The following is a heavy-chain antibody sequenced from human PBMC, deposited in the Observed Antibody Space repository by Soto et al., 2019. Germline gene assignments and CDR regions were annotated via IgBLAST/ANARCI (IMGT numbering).Heavy chain of an antibody. V-gene: IGHV4-59*01. CDR3: ARVNYGDYYCGMDV. Sequence: SETPSLTCTVSGGSINYSYWTWIRQPPGKGLEWIGYISYTGSANYNASLKSRLTISVDTSKNQFSLKLSSVTAADTALYYCARVNYGDYYCGMDVCHQGTTVTVS. D-gene: IGHD4-17*01. CDR1: GGSINYSY. J-gene: IGHJ6*02. CDR2: ISYTGSA.